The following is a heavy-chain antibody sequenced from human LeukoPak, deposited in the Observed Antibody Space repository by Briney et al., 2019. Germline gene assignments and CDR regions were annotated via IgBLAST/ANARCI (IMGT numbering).Heavy chain of an antibody. D-gene: IGHD3-10*01. CDR2: INPNSGGT. CDR3: ARADYYGSGSPTDY. CDR1: GYTFTGYY. J-gene: IGHJ4*02. V-gene: IGHV1-2*04. Sequence: ASVKVSCKASGYTFTGYYMHWVRQAPGQGLEWMGWINPNSGGTNYAQKFQGWVTMTRDTSISTAYMELSRLRSDDTAVYYCARADYYGSGSPTDYWGQGTLVTVSS.